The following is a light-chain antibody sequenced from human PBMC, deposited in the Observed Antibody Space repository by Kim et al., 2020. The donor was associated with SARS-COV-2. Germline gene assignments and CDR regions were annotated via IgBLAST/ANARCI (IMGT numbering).Light chain of an antibody. J-gene: IGKJ5*01. CDR3: LQHNTYPIT. Sequence: AAVGDSVTITCRASQDIRNDVGWYQQSPGRAPMRLFYGSSSVQSVVPSRFGGSGAATEFTLTISSLQPEDFATYFCLQHNTYPITFGQGTRLEIK. CDR1: QDIRND. V-gene: IGKV1-17*01. CDR2: GSS.